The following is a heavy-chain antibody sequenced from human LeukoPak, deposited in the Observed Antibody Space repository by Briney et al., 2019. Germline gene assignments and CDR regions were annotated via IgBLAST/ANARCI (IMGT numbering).Heavy chain of an antibody. CDR2: ISGSGGGT. CDR3: AKRGVVIRVILVGFHKEAYYFDS. CDR1: GITLSNYA. Sequence: SGGSLRLSCAFSGITLSNYAMSWVRQAPGKGLEWVAGISGSGGGTHYAASVKGRFTISRDNPKNTLYLQMNNLRAGDTAVYFCAKRGVVIRVILVGFHKEAYYFDSWGQGALVTVSS. J-gene: IGHJ4*02. V-gene: IGHV3-23*01. D-gene: IGHD3-22*01.